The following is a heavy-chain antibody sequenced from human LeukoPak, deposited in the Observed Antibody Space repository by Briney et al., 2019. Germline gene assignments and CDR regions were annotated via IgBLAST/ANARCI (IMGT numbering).Heavy chain of an antibody. CDR2: IYPGDSDT. D-gene: IGHD3-10*02. V-gene: IGHV5-51*01. J-gene: IGHJ1*01. Sequence: GESLKISCKGSGYSFTTYWIAWVRQMPGKGLECMGIIYPGDSDTRYSPSFQGQVTISADKSISTAYLQWSSLKASDTAMYYCARQEGHQQMFKYFRHWGQGTLVTVSS. CDR1: GYSFTTYW. CDR3: ARQEGHQQMFKYFRH.